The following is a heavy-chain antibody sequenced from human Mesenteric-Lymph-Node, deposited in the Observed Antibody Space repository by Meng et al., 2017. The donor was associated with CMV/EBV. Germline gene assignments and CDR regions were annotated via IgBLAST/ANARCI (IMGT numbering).Heavy chain of an antibody. D-gene: IGHD3-9*01. CDR3: ARESYDILTGYYPDY. J-gene: IGHJ4*02. V-gene: IGHV3-53*01. CDR1: GFTVSTNY. CDR2: IYSDGST. Sequence: GESLKISCAASGFTVSTNYMSWVRQAPGKGLEWVSVIYSDGSTYYADSVKGRFTISRDNAKNSLYLQMNSLRAEDTAVYYCARESYDILTGYYPDYWGQGTLVTVSS.